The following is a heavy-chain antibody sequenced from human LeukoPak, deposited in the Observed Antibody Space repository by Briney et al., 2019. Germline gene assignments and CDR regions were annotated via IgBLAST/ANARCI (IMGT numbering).Heavy chain of an antibody. V-gene: IGHV1-2*02. Sequence: ASVKVSCKASGYTFTDYYMHWVRQAPGQGPEWMGWINPKSGGTNYAQQFEGRVTLTRDTSISTSYMEVNGLRYDDTAVYYCARDPYYYDYSHFDYWGQGTLVSVST. CDR1: GYTFTDYY. J-gene: IGHJ4*02. D-gene: IGHD3-22*01. CDR3: ARDPYYYDYSHFDY. CDR2: INPKSGGT.